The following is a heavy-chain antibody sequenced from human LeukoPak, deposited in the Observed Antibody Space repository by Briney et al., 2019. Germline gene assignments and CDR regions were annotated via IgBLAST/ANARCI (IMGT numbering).Heavy chain of an antibody. J-gene: IGHJ4*02. Sequence: GGSLRLSCAASGFTFSSYSMNWVRQAPGKGLEWVSYISSSSSTIYYADSVKGRFTISRDNAKNSLYLQMNSLRAEDTAVYYCARGSGQQLLYYFDYWGQGTLVTVSS. CDR1: GFTFSSYS. D-gene: IGHD6-13*01. CDR2: ISSSSSTI. CDR3: ARGSGQQLLYYFDY. V-gene: IGHV3-48*04.